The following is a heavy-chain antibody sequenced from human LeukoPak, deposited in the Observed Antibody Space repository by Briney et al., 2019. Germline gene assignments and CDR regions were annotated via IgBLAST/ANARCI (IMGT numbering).Heavy chain of an antibody. Sequence: GGSLRLSCAASGFTFSSYWMSWVRQAPGKGLEWVANIKQDGSEKYYVDSVKGRFTISRDNAKNSLYLQMNSLRAEDTAVYYCARAKFSAYTGNPGARKSSYDMDVWGKGTTVTVS. CDR2: IKQDGSEK. J-gene: IGHJ6*03. D-gene: IGHD1-26*01. CDR1: GFTFSSYW. CDR3: ARAKFSAYTGNPGARKSSYDMDV. V-gene: IGHV3-7*01.